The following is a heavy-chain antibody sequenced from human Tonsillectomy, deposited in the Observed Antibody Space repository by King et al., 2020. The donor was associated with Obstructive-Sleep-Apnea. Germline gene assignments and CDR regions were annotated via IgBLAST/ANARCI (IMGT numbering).Heavy chain of an antibody. V-gene: IGHV3-23*04. D-gene: IGHD3-9*01. CDR2: ISGRGRT. CDR3: AKDSMDYDTLTGPVDY. J-gene: IGHJ4*02. CDR1: GFTFRSYA. Sequence: VQLVESGGGLVQPGGSLRLSCAGSGFTFRSYAMSWVRQAPGKGLEWVSGISGRGRTYYADPVKGRFTISRDNSKNTVYLQMNSLRDEDTAVYYCAKDSMDYDTLTGPVDYWGQGTLVTVSS.